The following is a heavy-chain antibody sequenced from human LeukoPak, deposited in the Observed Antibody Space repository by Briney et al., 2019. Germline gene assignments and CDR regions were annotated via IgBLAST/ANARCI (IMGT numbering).Heavy chain of an antibody. CDR1: GFXFNTYS. D-gene: IGHD6-19*01. Sequence: GGSLRLSCAASGFXFNTYSINWVRQAPGKGLEWVSYISSSRSTIYYADSVKGRFTIPRDNAKNSLYLQMNSLRDEDTAVYYCARAVAGFDYWGQGTLVTVSS. CDR2: ISSSRSTI. V-gene: IGHV3-48*02. J-gene: IGHJ4*02. CDR3: ARAVAGFDY.